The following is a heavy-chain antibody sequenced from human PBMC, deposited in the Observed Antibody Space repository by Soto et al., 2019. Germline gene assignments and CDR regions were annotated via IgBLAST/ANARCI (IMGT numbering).Heavy chain of an antibody. CDR3: ARGVLTSIYYYYYYMDV. D-gene: IGHD3-9*01. CDR1: AGSFSGYY. J-gene: IGHJ6*03. V-gene: IGHV4-34*01. CDR2: NNHSGST. Sequence: PSETLSLTCAVYAGSFSGYYCSWIRQPPGKGLEWIGDNNHSGSTNYNPSLKSRVTISVDTSKNQFSLKLSSVTAADTAVYYCARGVLTSIYYYYYYMDVWGKGTTATVSS.